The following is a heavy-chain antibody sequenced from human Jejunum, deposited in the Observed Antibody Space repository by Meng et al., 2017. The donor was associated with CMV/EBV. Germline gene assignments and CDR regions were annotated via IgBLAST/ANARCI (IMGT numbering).Heavy chain of an antibody. CDR3: ARGLEEYLGWEMGY. CDR1: GFALRSYW. Sequence: VQFVESGGGLVQPGGFLRLSCAVSGFALRSYWMHWVRQAPGKGLEWVSRIDIDGRDITYADSVKGRFTISRDTAKNMLYLEMNSLRVEDTAVYYCARGLEEYLGWEMGYWGQGTLVTVSS. D-gene: IGHD2/OR15-2a*01. CDR2: IDIDGRDI. J-gene: IGHJ4*02. V-gene: IGHV3-74*03.